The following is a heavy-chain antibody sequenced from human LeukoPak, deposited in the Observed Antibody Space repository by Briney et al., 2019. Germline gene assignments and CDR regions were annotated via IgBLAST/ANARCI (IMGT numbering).Heavy chain of an antibody. CDR2: ISAYNGNT. Sequence: ASVKVSCKASGYTFTSYDINWVRQAPGQGLEWMGWISAYNGNTNYAQKLQGRVTMTTDTSTSTAYMELRSLRSDDTAVYYCARGFPGLTPFDYWGQGTLVTVSS. CDR3: ARGFPGLTPFDY. CDR1: GYTFTSYD. J-gene: IGHJ4*02. D-gene: IGHD3/OR15-3a*01. V-gene: IGHV1-18*01.